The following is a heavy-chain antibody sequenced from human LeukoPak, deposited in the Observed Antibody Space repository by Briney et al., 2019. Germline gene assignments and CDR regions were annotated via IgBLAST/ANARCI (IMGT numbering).Heavy chain of an antibody. CDR3: ASWGNSPNWFDP. CDR2: SYYSGST. D-gene: IGHD7-27*01. V-gene: IGHV4-59*08. J-gene: IGHJ5*02. CDR1: GGSISSYY. Sequence: SETLSLTCTVSGGSISSYYWSWIRQPPGKGLEWIGYSYYSGSTKYSPSLESRVTISVDTSKNQFSLKLNSVTAADTAVYYCASWGNSPNWFDPWGQGTLVTVSS.